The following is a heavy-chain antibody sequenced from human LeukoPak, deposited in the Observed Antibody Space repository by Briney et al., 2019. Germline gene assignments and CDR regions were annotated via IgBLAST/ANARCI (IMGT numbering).Heavy chain of an antibody. V-gene: IGHV3-23*01. Sequence: GSLRLSCAASGFTFSSYAMSWVRQAPGKGLEWVSAISGSGGSTYYADSVKGRFTVSRDNSKNTLYLQMNSLRAEDTAVYYCAKEGGSQPYYYYGMDVWGQGTTVTVSS. CDR1: GFTFSSYA. CDR2: ISGSGGST. J-gene: IGHJ6*02. CDR3: AKEGGSQPYYYYGMDV. D-gene: IGHD1-26*01.